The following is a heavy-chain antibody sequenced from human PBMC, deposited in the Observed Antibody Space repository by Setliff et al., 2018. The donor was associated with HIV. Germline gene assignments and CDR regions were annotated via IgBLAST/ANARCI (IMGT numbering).Heavy chain of an antibody. D-gene: IGHD2-2*01. Sequence: LRLSCAASGFTFNDFSMNWVRQAPGKGLEWVSSISPDSTYIYYADSVKGRFTISRDNAKNSLYLQMNSLRAEDTAVYYCTRRYCTSTSRSSPYDYWGRGTLVTVSS. CDR3: TRRYCTSTSRSSPYDY. CDR2: ISPDSTYI. V-gene: IGHV3-21*01. J-gene: IGHJ4*02. CDR1: GFTFNDFS.